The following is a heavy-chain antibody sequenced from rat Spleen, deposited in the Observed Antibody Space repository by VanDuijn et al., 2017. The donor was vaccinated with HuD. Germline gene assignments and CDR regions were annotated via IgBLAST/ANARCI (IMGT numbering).Heavy chain of an antibody. J-gene: IGHJ2*01. D-gene: IGHD1-12*03. CDR1: RSSLSSHG. CDR3: ASQYYYDGYYRDY. V-gene: IGHV2S61*01. Sequence: QVHLKESGPGLVQPSQTLSLTCTVSRSSLSSHGVIWVRQPPGKGLEWMGVIWGNGNTNYKSVLKSRLSISRDTSKSQVFIEMNNLQIEDTAMYFCASQYYYDGYYRDYWGQGVMVTVSS. CDR2: IWGNGNT.